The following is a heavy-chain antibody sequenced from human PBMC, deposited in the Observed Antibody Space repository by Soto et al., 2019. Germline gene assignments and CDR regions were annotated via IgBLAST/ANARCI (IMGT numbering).Heavy chain of an antibody. Sequence: LSETLSLPCTVSGGTISSYYWSWIRQPPGKGLEWIGDTYSTGSTTYNPSRKGQAPISVHTSKTQFSWKRNSVNAADTALYYCARAAGCSYGYGRNWFDSWGQGTLVTVSS. D-gene: IGHD5-18*01. J-gene: IGHJ5*01. CDR1: GGTISSYY. V-gene: IGHV4-59*01. CDR3: ARAAGCSYGYGRNWFDS. CDR2: TYSTGST.